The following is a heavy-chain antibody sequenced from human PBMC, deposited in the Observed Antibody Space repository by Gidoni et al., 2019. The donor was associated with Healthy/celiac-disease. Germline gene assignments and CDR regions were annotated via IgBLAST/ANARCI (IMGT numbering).Heavy chain of an antibody. V-gene: IGHV5-10-1*01. CDR1: GYSFTSYW. CDR3: ATHGGQWLGDDY. J-gene: IGHJ4*02. Sequence: EVQLVQSGAEVKKPGESLRISCTGSGYSFTSYWISWVRQMPGKGLEWMGRIDPSDSYTNYSPSFQGHVTISADKSISTAYLQWSSLKASDTAMYYCATHGGQWLGDDYWGQGTLVTVSS. D-gene: IGHD6-19*01. CDR2: IDPSDSYT.